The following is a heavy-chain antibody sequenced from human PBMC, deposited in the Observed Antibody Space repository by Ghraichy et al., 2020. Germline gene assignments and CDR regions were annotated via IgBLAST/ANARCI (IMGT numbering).Heavy chain of an antibody. CDR1: GFTFSDFE. J-gene: IGHJ3*02. Sequence: GGSLRLSCAASGFTFSDFEMHWVRKAPGKGLELVSYISLSGSSLYYADSVRGRFTISRDNARNSVYLQMNSLRVEDTAIYYCARDWLGIAPDAFDIWGRGTMVTVSS. CDR3: ARDWLGIAPDAFDI. D-gene: IGHD6-19*01. V-gene: IGHV3-48*03. CDR2: ISLSGSSL.